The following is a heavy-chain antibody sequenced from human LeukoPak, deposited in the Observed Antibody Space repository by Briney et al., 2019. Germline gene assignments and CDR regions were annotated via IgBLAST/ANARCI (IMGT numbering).Heavy chain of an antibody. Sequence: PSETLSLTCTVSGGSISSGSYYWSWIRQPAGKGLEWIGRIYTSGSTNYNPSLKSRVTISVDTSKNQFSLKLSSVTAADTAVYYCARDQGWYSSRSGPRYFQHWGQGTLVTVSS. CDR1: GGSISSGSYY. CDR2: IYTSGST. V-gene: IGHV4-61*02. CDR3: ARDQGWYSSRSGPRYFQH. J-gene: IGHJ1*01. D-gene: IGHD6-19*01.